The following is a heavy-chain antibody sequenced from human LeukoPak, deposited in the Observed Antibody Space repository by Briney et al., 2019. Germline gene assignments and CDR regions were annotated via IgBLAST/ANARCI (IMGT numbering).Heavy chain of an antibody. Sequence: SETLSLTCNVSGGSVSTSNYYWAWIRQPPGKGLEWIGSIYYRGNAYYNPSLKSRVTISVDTSKNQFSLSLSSVTAADTAVYYCAREEDRSGDWGQGTLVTVTS. D-gene: IGHD3-22*01. CDR1: GGSVSTSNYY. V-gene: IGHV4-39*07. CDR2: IYYRGNA. J-gene: IGHJ4*02. CDR3: AREEDRSGD.